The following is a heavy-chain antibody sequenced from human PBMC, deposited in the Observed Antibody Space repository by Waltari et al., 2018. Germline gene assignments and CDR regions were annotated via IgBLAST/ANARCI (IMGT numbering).Heavy chain of an antibody. CDR3: ATSLDAAANV. CDR1: GFTFSSYW. CDR2: IKQDGSAK. Sequence: EVQLVESGGGLVQPGGSLRLSCAASGFTFSSYWMSWVRQAPGKGLEWMANIKQDGSAKYYADSVKGRFTISRDNAENSLYLQMNSLRVEDTAVYYCATSLDAAANVWGQGTLVTVSS. D-gene: IGHD5-18*01. V-gene: IGHV3-7*01. J-gene: IGHJ4*02.